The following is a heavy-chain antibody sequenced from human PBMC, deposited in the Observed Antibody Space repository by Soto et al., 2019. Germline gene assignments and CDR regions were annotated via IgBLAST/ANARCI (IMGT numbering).Heavy chain of an antibody. D-gene: IGHD2-8*01. Sequence: ASETLSLTCTVSGGSISSYYWSWIRQPPGKGLEWIGYIYYSGSTNYNPSLKSRVTISVDTSKNQFSLKLSSVTAADTAVYYCASWCPSRGYCTNGVCYAGTGYGMDVWGQGTTVTVSS. CDR3: ASWCPSRGYCTNGVCYAGTGYGMDV. CDR2: IYYSGST. CDR1: GGSISSYY. V-gene: IGHV4-59*01. J-gene: IGHJ6*02.